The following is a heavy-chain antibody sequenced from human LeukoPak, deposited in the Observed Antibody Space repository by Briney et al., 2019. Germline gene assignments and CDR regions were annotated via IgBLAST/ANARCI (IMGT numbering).Heavy chain of an antibody. V-gene: IGHV3-30*18. CDR1: GFTFSSYG. J-gene: IGHJ3*02. CDR3: AKDYTSGWYSAFDI. Sequence: LSGGSLRLSCAASGFTFSSYGMHWVRQAPGKGLEWVAVISYDGSNKYYADSVKGRFTISRDNSKNTLYLQMNSLRAEDTAVYYCAKDYTSGWYSAFDIWGQGTMVTVSS. D-gene: IGHD6-19*01. CDR2: ISYDGSNK.